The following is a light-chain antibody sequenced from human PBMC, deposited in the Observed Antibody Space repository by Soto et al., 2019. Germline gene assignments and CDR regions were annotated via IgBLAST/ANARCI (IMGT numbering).Light chain of an antibody. J-gene: IGLJ2*01. CDR3: SSYTTTTPVV. Sequence: QSALTQPASVSGSPGQSITISCTGTNSDIGGYDYVSWYQHHPGKAPRLLIYDVNNWPSGVSDRFSGSKSGNTASLTISGLQAEDEAVYYCSSYTTTTPVVFGGGTKLT. V-gene: IGLV2-14*03. CDR2: DVN. CDR1: NSDIGGYDY.